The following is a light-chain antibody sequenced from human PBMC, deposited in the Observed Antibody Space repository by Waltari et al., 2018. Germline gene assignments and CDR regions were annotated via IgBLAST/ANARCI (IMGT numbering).Light chain of an antibody. V-gene: IGKV1-33*01. CDR1: QDISNY. CDR2: DAS. CDR3: QQYDNLPLT. J-gene: IGKJ4*01. Sequence: DIQMTQSPSSLSASVGDRVTITCQASQDISNYLTWYQQKPGKAPKLLIYDASNLETGVPSRFSGSGSGTDFTFNISSLQPEDIATYYCQQYDNLPLTFGGGTKVEIK.